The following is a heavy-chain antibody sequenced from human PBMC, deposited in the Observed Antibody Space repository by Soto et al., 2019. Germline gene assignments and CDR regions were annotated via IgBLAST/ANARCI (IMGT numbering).Heavy chain of an antibody. J-gene: IGHJ4*02. Sequence: ASVKVSGKVSGYTLTELSMHWVRQAPGKGLEWMGGFDPEDGETIYAQKFQGRVTMTEDTSTDTAYMELSSLRSEDTAVYYCATDGGPTYYYDSSGYSFDYWGQGTLVTVSS. D-gene: IGHD3-22*01. CDR1: GYTLTELS. CDR2: FDPEDGET. V-gene: IGHV1-24*01. CDR3: ATDGGPTYYYDSSGYSFDY.